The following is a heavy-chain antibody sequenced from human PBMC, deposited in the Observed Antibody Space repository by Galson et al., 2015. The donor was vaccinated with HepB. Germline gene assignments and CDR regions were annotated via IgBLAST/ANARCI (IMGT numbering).Heavy chain of an antibody. D-gene: IGHD2-2*01. V-gene: IGHV3-23*01. Sequence: SLRLSCAVSGLTFSNYGMSWVRQVPGKGLEWVSSISASGTYTFYADSVTGRFTISRDNSKNTVNLQMNSLRAEDTAVYYCANGCSITSCDNYFFHMDVWGKGTTVTASS. CDR1: GLTFSNYG. CDR3: ANGCSITSCDNYFFHMDV. CDR2: ISASGTYT. J-gene: IGHJ6*03.